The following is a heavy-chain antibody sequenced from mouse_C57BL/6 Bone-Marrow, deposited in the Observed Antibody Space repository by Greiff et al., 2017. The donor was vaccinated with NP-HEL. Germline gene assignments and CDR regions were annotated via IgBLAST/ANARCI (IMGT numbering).Heavy chain of an antibody. J-gene: IGHJ3*01. CDR1: GYTFTSYG. D-gene: IGHD1-2*01. CDR2: IYPRSGNT. V-gene: IGHV1-81*01. CDR3: ARRLDGGFAY. Sequence: QVQLKQSGAELARPGASVKLSCKASGYTFTSYGISWVKQRPGQGLEWIGEIYPRSGNTYYNEKFKGKATLTADKSSSTAYMELRSLTSEDSAVYFCARRLDGGFAYWGQGTLVTVSA.